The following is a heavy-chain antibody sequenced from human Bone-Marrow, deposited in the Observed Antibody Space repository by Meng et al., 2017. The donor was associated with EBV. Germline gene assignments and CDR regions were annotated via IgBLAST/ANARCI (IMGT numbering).Heavy chain of an antibody. V-gene: IGHV4-4*03. D-gene: IGHD3-22*01. CDR3: VGPHYGDSSGYYYAY. Sequence: VELRGAGRGRLMPQRVMCLTCAVVSWSRVRSDWSSWVRQTPGKGLELIGEINHSASTNYNPSHKSRVTISVDKSKNQLSPTLSSVTAADTVVYYCVGPHYGDSSGYYYAYWGQGTLVTVSS. CDR1: SWSRVRSDW. CDR2: INHSAST. J-gene: IGHJ4*02.